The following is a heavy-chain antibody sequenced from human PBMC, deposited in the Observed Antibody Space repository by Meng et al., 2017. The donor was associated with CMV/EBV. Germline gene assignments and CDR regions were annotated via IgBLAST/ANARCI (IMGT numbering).Heavy chain of an antibody. V-gene: IGHV3-23*01. Sequence: GESLKISCAASGFTFSSYAMSWVRQAPGRGLEWVSAISGSGGSTYYADSVKGRFTISRDNSKNTLYLQMNSLRAEDTAVYYCARDRRYCSSTSCYQPPYYYYYGMDVWGQGTTVTVSS. CDR3: ARDRRYCSSTSCYQPPYYYYYGMDV. CDR2: ISGSGGST. D-gene: IGHD2-2*01. CDR1: GFTFSSYA. J-gene: IGHJ6*02.